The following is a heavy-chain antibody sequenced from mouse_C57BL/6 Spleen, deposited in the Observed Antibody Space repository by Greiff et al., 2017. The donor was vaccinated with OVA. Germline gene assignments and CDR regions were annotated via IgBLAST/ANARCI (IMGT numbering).Heavy chain of an antibody. CDR2: IHPSDSDT. CDR1: GYTFTSYW. J-gene: IGHJ3*01. CDR3: AQIGEDSENVGY. Sequence: QVQLQQSGAELVKPGASVKVSCKASGYTFTSYWMHWVKQRPGQGLEWIGRIHPSDSDTNYNQKFKGKATLTVDKSSTTAYMQLSSLTSEDTAGYDCAQIGEDSENVGYWGQGTLVTVSA. D-gene: IGHD2-12*01. V-gene: IGHV1-74*01.